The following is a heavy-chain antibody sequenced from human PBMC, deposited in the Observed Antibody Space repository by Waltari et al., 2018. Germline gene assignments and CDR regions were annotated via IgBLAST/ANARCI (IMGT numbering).Heavy chain of an antibody. CDR2: INHSGST. Sequence: QLQQWGAGLLKPSETLSLTCAVYGGSFSGYYWSWIRQPPGKGLEWIGEINHSGSTNYNPSLKSRVTISVDTSKNQFSLKLSSVTAADTAVYYCASLRRCGGDCHVGVVYWGQGTLVTVSS. CDR3: ASLRRCGGDCHVGVVY. CDR1: GGSFSGYY. J-gene: IGHJ4*02. V-gene: IGHV4-34*01. D-gene: IGHD2-21*02.